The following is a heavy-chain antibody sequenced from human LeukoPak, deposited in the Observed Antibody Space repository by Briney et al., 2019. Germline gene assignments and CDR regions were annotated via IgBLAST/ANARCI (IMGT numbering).Heavy chain of an antibody. CDR1: GYTFTSYA. Sequence: ASVKVSCTASGYTFTSYAMHWVRQAPGQRLEWMGWINAGNGNTKYPQKFQGRVTITRDTSASTAYMELSSLRSEDTAVYYCASFGVVPAAPFDPWGQGTLVTVSS. V-gene: IGHV1-3*01. CDR2: INAGNGNT. D-gene: IGHD2-2*01. J-gene: IGHJ5*02. CDR3: ASFGVVPAAPFDP.